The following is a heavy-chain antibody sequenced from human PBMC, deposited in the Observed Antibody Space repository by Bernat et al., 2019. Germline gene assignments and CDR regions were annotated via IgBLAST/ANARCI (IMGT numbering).Heavy chain of an antibody. J-gene: IGHJ6*02. CDR3: ARFKDGYNYFYYYGMGV. V-gene: IGHV3-21*01. Sequence: EVQLVESGGGLVKPGGSLRLSCAASGFTFSSYSMNWVRQAPGKGLEWVSSISSSSSYIYYADSVKGRFTISRDNAKNSLYLQMNSLRAEDTAVYYCARFKDGYNYFYYYGMGVWGQGTTVTVSS. CDR1: GFTFSSYS. CDR2: ISSSSSYI. D-gene: IGHD5-12*01.